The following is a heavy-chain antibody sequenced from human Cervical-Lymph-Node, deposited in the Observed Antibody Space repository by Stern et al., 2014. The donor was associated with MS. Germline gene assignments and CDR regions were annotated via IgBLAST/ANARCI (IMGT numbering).Heavy chain of an antibody. J-gene: IGHJ4*02. CDR2: IAPLFGTR. Sequence: QVQLVQSGAEVKKPGSSVKVSCKASGFTFRTYAINWIRQAPGQGLEWMGGIAPLFGTRNYAQKFQDRVTITADMSTSTTFMELTGLTSEDTAIYYCARDLTGRISVSGWRDDYWGQETLVSVSS. CDR1: GFTFRTYA. D-gene: IGHD6-19*01. V-gene: IGHV1-69*06. CDR3: ARDLTGRISVSGWRDDY.